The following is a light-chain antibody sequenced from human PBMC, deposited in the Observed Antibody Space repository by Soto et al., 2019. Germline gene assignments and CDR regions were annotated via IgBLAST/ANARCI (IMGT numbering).Light chain of an antibody. CDR2: AAS. J-gene: IGKJ4*01. Sequence: DIQLTQSPSFLSASVGDRVTITCRASQGISSYLAWYQQKPGKVPKLLIYAASTLQSGVPSRFSGSGSGTDFTLTISSLQPEDVATYYCQKCGVAPFTFGGGTKVDIK. V-gene: IGKV1-27*01. CDR1: QGISSY. CDR3: QKCGVAPFT.